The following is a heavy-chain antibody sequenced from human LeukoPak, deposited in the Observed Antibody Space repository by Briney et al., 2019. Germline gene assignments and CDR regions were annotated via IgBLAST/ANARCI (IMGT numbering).Heavy chain of an antibody. V-gene: IGHV4-31*03. CDR1: GGSISSGGYY. Sequence: SETLSLTCTVSGGSISSGGYYWSWIRQHPGKGLEWIGYIYYSGSTYYNPSLKSRVTISEDTSKNQFSLKLSSVTAADTAVYYCARDLPPNLYCSSTSCYSRAEINDAFDIWGQGTMVTVSS. D-gene: IGHD2-2*01. CDR2: IYYSGST. J-gene: IGHJ3*02. CDR3: ARDLPPNLYCSSTSCYSRAEINDAFDI.